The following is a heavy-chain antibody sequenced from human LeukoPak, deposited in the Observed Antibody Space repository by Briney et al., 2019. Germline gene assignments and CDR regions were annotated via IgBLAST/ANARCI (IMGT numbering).Heavy chain of an antibody. D-gene: IGHD3-10*01. CDR1: GYTFTGYY. J-gene: IGHJ5*02. CDR2: INPNSGGT. CDR3: ARGRDYYGSGSLSFWFDP. Sequence: VASVKVSCKASGYTFTGYYMHWVRQAPGQGLEWMGWINPNSGGTNYAQKFQGRATMTRDTSISTAYMELSRLRSDDTAVYYCARGRDYYGSGSLSFWFDPWGQGTLVTVSS. V-gene: IGHV1-2*02.